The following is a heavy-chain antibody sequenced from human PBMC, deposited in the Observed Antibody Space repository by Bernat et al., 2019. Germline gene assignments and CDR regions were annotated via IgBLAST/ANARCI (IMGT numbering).Heavy chain of an antibody. CDR3: ARERRGYCSGGSCYGAGDSYFYMDV. V-gene: IGHV3-53*01. J-gene: IGHJ6*03. CDR2: IYSGGYST. CDR1: GFTVSSNY. D-gene: IGHD2-15*01. Sequence: VQLVESGGGLIQPGGSLRLSCAASGFTVSSNYMSWVRQAPGKGLEWVSLIYSGGYSTYYADSVKGRFTISRDNSKNTVFLQMNRLRAEDTAVYYCARERRGYCSGGSCYGAGDSYFYMDVWGKGTTVTVSS.